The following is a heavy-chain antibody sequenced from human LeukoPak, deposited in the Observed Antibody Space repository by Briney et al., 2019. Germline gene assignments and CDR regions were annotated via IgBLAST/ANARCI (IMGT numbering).Heavy chain of an antibody. Sequence: PGGSLRLSCAASGXTFSSYEVNWVRQAPGKGLEWVSYISSSGRTIHYADSVKGRFSISRDNAKNSLYLQMNSLRAEDTAVYYCARHTGYDFAFDYWGQGTLVTVSS. V-gene: IGHV3-48*03. CDR1: GXTFSSYE. J-gene: IGHJ4*02. D-gene: IGHD5-12*01. CDR3: ARHTGYDFAFDY. CDR2: ISSSGRTI.